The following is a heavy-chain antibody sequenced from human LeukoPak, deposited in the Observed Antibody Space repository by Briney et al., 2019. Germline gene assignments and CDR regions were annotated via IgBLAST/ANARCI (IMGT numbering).Heavy chain of an antibody. D-gene: IGHD3-3*01. CDR1: GGSISSYY. Sequence: SETLSLTCSVSGGSISSYYWSWIRQPPGKGLEWIAYIYYSGSTNYNPSLKSRVTISVDTSKNQFSLKLSSVTAADTAVYYCARDRAYYDFWSGYSQEGWFDPWGQGTLVTVSS. CDR3: ARDRAYYDFWSGYSQEGWFDP. V-gene: IGHV4-59*01. J-gene: IGHJ5*02. CDR2: IYYSGST.